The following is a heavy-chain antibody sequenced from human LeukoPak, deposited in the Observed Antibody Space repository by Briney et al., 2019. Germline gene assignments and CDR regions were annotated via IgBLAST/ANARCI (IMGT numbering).Heavy chain of an antibody. CDR2: INPSGGGT. Sequence: SVNVSYKASGYTFTSYHIHWVRQAPGQGLEWMGIINPSGGGTRYAQKFQGRVTMTRDTSTSTFYMELSSLRSQDTAVYYCARQTVNRFDPWGQGTLVTVSS. V-gene: IGHV1-46*01. CDR3: ARQTVNRFDP. J-gene: IGHJ5*02. CDR1: GYTFTSYH.